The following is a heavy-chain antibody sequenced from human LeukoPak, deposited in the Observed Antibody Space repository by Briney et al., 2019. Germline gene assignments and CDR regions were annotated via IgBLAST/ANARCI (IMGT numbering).Heavy chain of an antibody. J-gene: IGHJ3*02. Sequence: SDTLSLSCTVSGGSISSYYWSWIRQPPGKGPEWIGYIYHSVSINYNPSLKSRVTISVGTSKHQFSLKRSSVTAADTAVYYCARESRSVTTGWDAFDIWGQGTMVSVSS. CDR1: GGSISSYY. CDR2: IYHSVSI. CDR3: ARESRSVTTGWDAFDI. D-gene: IGHD4-17*01. V-gene: IGHV4-59*01.